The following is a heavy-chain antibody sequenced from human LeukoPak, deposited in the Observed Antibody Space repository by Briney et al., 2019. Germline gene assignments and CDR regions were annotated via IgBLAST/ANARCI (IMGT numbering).Heavy chain of an antibody. CDR2: IYYSGST. J-gene: IGHJ3*02. D-gene: IGHD3-9*01. CDR3: ARIRAYYDILTGYYELGAFDI. V-gene: IGHV4-59*01. CDR1: GGSISSYY. Sequence: PSETLSLTCTVSGGSISSYYWSWIRQPPGKGLERIGYIYYSGSTDYNPSLKSRVTISVDTSKNQFSLKLSSVTAADTAVYYCARIRAYYDILTGYYELGAFDIWGQGTMVTVSS.